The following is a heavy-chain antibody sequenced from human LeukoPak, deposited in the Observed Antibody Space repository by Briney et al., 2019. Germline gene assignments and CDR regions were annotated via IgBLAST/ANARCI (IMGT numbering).Heavy chain of an antibody. Sequence: GVALHISCTGSRYSFPIYWIAWVRPAPGKGMEWMGILYPGDSDTRHSPSIQGQINTSADKSITTAHLKCRSPQTSDTAMYYCTRRSTYGSGTNYLVDYWGQGTLVTVSS. J-gene: IGHJ4*02. CDR2: LYPGDSDT. V-gene: IGHV5-51*01. CDR3: TRRSTYGSGTNYLVDY. CDR1: RYSFPIYW. D-gene: IGHD3-10*01.